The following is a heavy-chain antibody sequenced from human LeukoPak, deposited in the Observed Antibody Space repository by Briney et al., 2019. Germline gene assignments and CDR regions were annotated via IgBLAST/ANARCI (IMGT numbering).Heavy chain of an antibody. CDR2: INPSGGST. V-gene: IGHV1-46*01. CDR1: GYTFTSYY. J-gene: IGHJ5*02. D-gene: IGHD3-10*01. CDR3: ARYMDYYGSGSYYSNWFDP. Sequence: ASVKVSCKASGYTFTSYYMHWVRQAPGQGLEWMGIINPSGGSTSYAQKFQGRVTMTRDTSTSTVYMELSSLRSEDTAVYYCARYMDYYGSGSYYSNWFDPWGQGTLVTVSS.